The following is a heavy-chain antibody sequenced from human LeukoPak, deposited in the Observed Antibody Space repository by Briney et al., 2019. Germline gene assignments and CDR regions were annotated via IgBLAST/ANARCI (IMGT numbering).Heavy chain of an antibody. CDR1: GFTFGDYA. Sequence: GGSLRLSCTASGFTFGDYAMSWIRQAPGKGLEWVGFIRSKAYGETADYAASVKGRFTISRDDSKAIAYLQMNSLKTEDTAVYHCTRDRGAYNLYDYWGLGTLVTVSS. J-gene: IGHJ4*02. CDR2: IRSKAYGETA. D-gene: IGHD1-1*01. V-gene: IGHV3-49*03. CDR3: TRDRGAYNLYDY.